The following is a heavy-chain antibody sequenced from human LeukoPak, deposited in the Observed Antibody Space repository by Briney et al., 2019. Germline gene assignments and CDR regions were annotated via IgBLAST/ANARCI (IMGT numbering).Heavy chain of an antibody. D-gene: IGHD6-25*01. CDR2: ISSSSSYI. J-gene: IGHJ6*03. CDR1: GFTFSSYS. CDR3: ANAGGSGSGYYYYYYMDV. Sequence: GGSLRLSCAASGFTFSSYSMNWVRQAPGKGLEWVSSISSSSSYIYYADSVKGRFTISRDNSKNTLYLQMNSLRAEDTAVYYCANAGGSGSGYYYYYYMDVWGKGTTVTVSS. V-gene: IGHV3-21*04.